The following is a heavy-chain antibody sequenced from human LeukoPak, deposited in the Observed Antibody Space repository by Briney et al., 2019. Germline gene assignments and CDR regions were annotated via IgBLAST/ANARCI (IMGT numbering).Heavy chain of an antibody. CDR2: IRYDESTK. Sequence: GGSLRLSCAASGFTFSNYGMHWVRQAPGKGLEWVAFIRYDESTKFYADSVKGRFTISRDNSKTTLYLQMNSLRAEDTAVYYCADSGSYFDAFDIWGQGTMVTVSS. CDR1: GFTFSNYG. J-gene: IGHJ3*02. CDR3: ADSGSYFDAFDI. D-gene: IGHD1-26*01. V-gene: IGHV3-30*02.